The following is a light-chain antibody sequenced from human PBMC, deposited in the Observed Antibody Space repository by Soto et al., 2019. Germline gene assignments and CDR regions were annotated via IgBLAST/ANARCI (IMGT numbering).Light chain of an antibody. Sequence: EIVLTQSPGTLSLSPGGRATLSCRASQSVSSSYLAWYQQKPGQAPRLLIYGASSRATGIPARFSGSGSGPDFNLTISRLEPEDFAVYYCQQYGSSSYTFGQGTKLEIK. J-gene: IGKJ2*01. CDR2: GAS. CDR1: QSVSSSY. V-gene: IGKV3-20*01. CDR3: QQYGSSSYT.